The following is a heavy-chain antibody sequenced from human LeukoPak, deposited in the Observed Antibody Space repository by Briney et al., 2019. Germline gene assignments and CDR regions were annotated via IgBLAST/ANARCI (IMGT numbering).Heavy chain of an antibody. J-gene: IGHJ4*02. V-gene: IGHV4-59*01. CDR3: ARRRWLSHFDY. CDR2: IYYSGST. CDR1: GGSISSYY. Sequence: SETLSLTCTVSGGSISSYYWSWIRQPPGKGLEWIGYIYYSGSTNYNPSFKSRVTISVDTSKNQFSLKLSSVTAADTAVYYCARRRWLSHFDYWGQGTLVTVSS. D-gene: IGHD5-18*01.